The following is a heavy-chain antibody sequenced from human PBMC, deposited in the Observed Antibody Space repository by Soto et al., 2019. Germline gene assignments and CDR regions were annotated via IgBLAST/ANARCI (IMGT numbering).Heavy chain of an antibody. D-gene: IGHD6-19*01. J-gene: IGHJ4*02. CDR3: ARDPRQYSSGWYYFDY. V-gene: IGHV1-18*01. Sequence: ASVKVSCKASGYTFTSYGISWVRQAPGQGLEWMGWISAYNGNTNYAQKLQGRVTMTTDTSTSTAYMELRSLRSDDTAVYCCARDPRQYSSGWYYFDYWGQGTLVTVSS. CDR1: GYTFTSYG. CDR2: ISAYNGNT.